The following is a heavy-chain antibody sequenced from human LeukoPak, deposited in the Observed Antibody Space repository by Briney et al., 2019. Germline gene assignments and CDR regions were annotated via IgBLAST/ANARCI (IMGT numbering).Heavy chain of an antibody. Sequence: GGSLRLSCAASGFTFSNYAMSWVRQPPGKGLEWVSAISGDGGSTYYAGSVKGRFTISRDNSKNTLYLQMNSLRAEDTAVYYCANEDKTTYHDYWGQGTLVTVSS. D-gene: IGHD1-1*01. CDR1: GFTFSNYA. CDR2: ISGDGGST. J-gene: IGHJ4*02. V-gene: IGHV3-23*01. CDR3: ANEDKTTYHDY.